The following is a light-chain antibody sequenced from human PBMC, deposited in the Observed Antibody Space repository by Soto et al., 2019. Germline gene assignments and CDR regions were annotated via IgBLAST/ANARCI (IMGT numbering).Light chain of an antibody. Sequence: DIQMTQSPSSLSASVGDRVTITCRASQDISNYLNWYQQRPGKAPKLLIYDASNLERGVPSRFSGTRSGTHFTFAITSLQPEEVATYYCQQSDSLPITFGRGTRLEI. V-gene: IGKV1-33*01. CDR1: QDISNY. CDR2: DAS. CDR3: QQSDSLPIT. J-gene: IGKJ5*01.